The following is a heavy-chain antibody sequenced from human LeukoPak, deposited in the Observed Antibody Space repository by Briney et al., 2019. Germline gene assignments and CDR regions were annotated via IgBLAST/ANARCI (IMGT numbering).Heavy chain of an antibody. Sequence: GGSLRLTCTASGFAFDEHGMSWVRQAPGKGLEWVSGISWNSGTIGYVDSVKARFSSSRINAKNSKYLQLNSLRAEDTAVYDCEKGGSYYCESSGYLDYWGQGMLVTVSS. D-gene: IGHD3-22*01. J-gene: IGHJ4*02. V-gene: IGHV3-9*01. CDR3: EKGGSYYCESSGYLDY. CDR2: ISWNSGTI. CDR1: GFAFDEHG.